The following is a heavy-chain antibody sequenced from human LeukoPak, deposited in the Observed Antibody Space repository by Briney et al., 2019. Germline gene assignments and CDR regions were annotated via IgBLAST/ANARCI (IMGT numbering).Heavy chain of an antibody. Sequence: AASVKVSCKASGYTFTGYYMHWVRQAPGQGLEWMGWINPNSGGTNYAQKFQGRVTMTRDTSISTAYMELSRLGSDDTAVYYCARGGSSSWYSYNWFDPWGQGTLVTVSS. CDR1: GYTFTGYY. D-gene: IGHD6-13*01. CDR2: INPNSGGT. CDR3: ARGGSSSWYSYNWFDP. V-gene: IGHV1-2*02. J-gene: IGHJ5*02.